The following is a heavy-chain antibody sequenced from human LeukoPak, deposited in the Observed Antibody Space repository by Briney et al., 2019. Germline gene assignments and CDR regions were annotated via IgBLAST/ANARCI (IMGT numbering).Heavy chain of an antibody. CDR3: TTVNWAAFDV. D-gene: IGHD7-27*01. Sequence: GGSLRLSCAASGFTFSSAWVSWVRQAPGKGLEWVCRIKRKTDGGTTDYAARVKGRFTIARDDSKTTLYLQMDSLRTEDAAVYYCTTVNWAAFDVWGQGTMVTVSS. CDR2: IKRKTDGGTT. CDR1: GFTFSSAW. V-gene: IGHV3-15*01. J-gene: IGHJ3*01.